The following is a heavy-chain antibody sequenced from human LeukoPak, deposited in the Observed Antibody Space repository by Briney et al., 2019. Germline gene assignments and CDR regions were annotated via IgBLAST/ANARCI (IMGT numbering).Heavy chain of an antibody. CDR3: ARGLNYYESSGDISYYFDY. D-gene: IGHD3-22*01. CDR1: GGSISSYY. V-gene: IGHV4-59*08. CDR2: IYYSGST. Sequence: PSETLSLTCTVSGGSISSYYWTWIRQPPGKGLEWIGHIYYSGSTSYNPSLKSRVTVSLDTSKNHFSLKLSSVTAADTAVYYCARGLNYYESSGDISYYFDYWGQGTLVTVSS. J-gene: IGHJ4*02.